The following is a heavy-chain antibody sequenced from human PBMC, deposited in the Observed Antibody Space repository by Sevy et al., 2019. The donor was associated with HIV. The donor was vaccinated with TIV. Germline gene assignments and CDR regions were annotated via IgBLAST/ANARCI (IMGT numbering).Heavy chain of an antibody. CDR2: IRSKANSYAT. J-gene: IGHJ4*02. Sequence: GGSLRLSCAASGFTFSGSAMHWVRQASGKGLEWVGRIRSKANSYATAYAGSVKGRFTISRDDSKNTAYLQMNSLKTEDTAVYYCTAWGVAAAGMGYWGQGTLVTVSS. D-gene: IGHD6-13*01. CDR1: GFTFSGSA. V-gene: IGHV3-73*01. CDR3: TAWGVAAAGMGY.